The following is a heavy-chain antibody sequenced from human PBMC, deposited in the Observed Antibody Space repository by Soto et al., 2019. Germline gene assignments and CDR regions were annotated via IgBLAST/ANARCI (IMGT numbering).Heavy chain of an antibody. J-gene: IGHJ6*02. D-gene: IGHD3-9*01. Sequence: QVQLVESGGGVVQPGRSLRLSCAASGFTFSSYGMHWVRQAPGKGLEWVAVIWYDGSNKYYADSVKGRFTISRDNSKNTLYLQMNSLRAEDTAVYYCARDVEVSYYDILTGYYAYYYYYGMDVWGQGTTFTVSS. CDR1: GFTFSSYG. CDR2: IWYDGSNK. CDR3: ARDVEVSYYDILTGYYAYYYYYGMDV. V-gene: IGHV3-33*01.